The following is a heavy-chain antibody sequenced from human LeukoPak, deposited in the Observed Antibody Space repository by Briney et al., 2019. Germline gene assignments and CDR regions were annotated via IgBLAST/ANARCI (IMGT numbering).Heavy chain of an antibody. CDR2: ISGSGGST. CDR1: GFTFSSYA. Sequence: GGSLRLSCAASGFTFSSYAVSWVRQAPGKGLEWVAAISGSGGSTYYADSVKGRFTISRDNSKNTLYLQMNSLRAEDTAVYYCAKDFPSGSYYGEGFDYWGQGTLVTVSS. CDR3: AKDFPSGSYYGEGFDY. J-gene: IGHJ4*02. D-gene: IGHD1-26*01. V-gene: IGHV3-23*01.